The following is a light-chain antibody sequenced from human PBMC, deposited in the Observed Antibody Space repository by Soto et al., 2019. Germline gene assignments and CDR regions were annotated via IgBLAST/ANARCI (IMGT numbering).Light chain of an antibody. CDR2: DAS. CDR1: QSVRSSS. CDR3: HQYSDSPFT. V-gene: IGKV3-20*01. Sequence: EIVLTQSPGTLSLSPGDRATLSCRASQSVRSSSLAWYQQKPGQAPRLLIYDASSRATGIPGRFRGSGSGTDFTLTISRLEPEDFVVYYCHQYSDSPFTFGPGTKVDIK. J-gene: IGKJ3*01.